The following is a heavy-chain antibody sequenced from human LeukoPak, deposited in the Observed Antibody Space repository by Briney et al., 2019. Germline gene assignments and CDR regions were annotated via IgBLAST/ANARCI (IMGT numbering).Heavy chain of an antibody. CDR2: INYSGST. Sequence: SETLSLTCAVYGGSFSGYYWSWIRQPPGKGLEWIGEINYSGSTNYNPSLKSRVTISVDTSKNQFSLKLSSVTAADTAVYYCARGLRRDGYNTYYFDYWGQGTLVTVSS. J-gene: IGHJ4*02. D-gene: IGHD5-12*01. CDR3: ARGLRRDGYNTYYFDY. V-gene: IGHV4-34*01. CDR1: GGSFSGYY.